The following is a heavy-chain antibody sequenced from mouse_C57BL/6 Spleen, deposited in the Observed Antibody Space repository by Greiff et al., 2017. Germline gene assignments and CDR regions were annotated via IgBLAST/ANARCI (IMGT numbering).Heavy chain of an antibody. CDR1: GFTFSSYT. V-gene: IGHV5-9*01. CDR2: ISGGGGNT. CDR3: ARQADYYGSGAWFAY. J-gene: IGHJ3*01. Sequence: EVMLVESGGGLVKPGGSLKLSCAASGFTFSSYTMSWVRQTPEKRLEWVATISGGGGNTYYPDSVKGRFTISRDNAKNTLYLQMSGLRSEDTALYYCARQADYYGSGAWFAYWGQGTLVTVSA. D-gene: IGHD1-1*01.